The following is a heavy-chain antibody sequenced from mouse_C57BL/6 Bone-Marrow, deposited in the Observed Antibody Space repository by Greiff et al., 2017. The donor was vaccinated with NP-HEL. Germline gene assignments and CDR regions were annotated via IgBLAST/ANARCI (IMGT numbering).Heavy chain of an antibody. Sequence: DVKLQESGPGMVKPSQSLSLTCTVTGYSITSGYDWHWIRHFPGNKLEWMGYISYSGSTNYNPSLKSRISITHDTSKNHFFLKLNSVTTEDTATYYCARDRGYYVFAYWGQGTLVTVSA. CDR2: ISYSGST. J-gene: IGHJ3*01. V-gene: IGHV3-1*01. D-gene: IGHD2-3*01. CDR3: ARDRGYYVFAY. CDR1: GYSITSGYD.